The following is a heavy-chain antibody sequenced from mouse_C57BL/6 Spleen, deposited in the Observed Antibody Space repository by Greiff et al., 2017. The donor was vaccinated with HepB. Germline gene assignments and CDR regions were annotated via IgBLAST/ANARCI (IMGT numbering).Heavy chain of an antibody. J-gene: IGHJ1*03. CDR2: IDPETGGT. CDR1: GYTFTDYE. V-gene: IGHV1-15*01. Sequence: QVQLQQSGAELVRPGASVTLSCKASGYTFTDYEMHWVKQTPVHGLEWIGAIDPETGGTAYNQKFKGKAILTADKSSSTAYMELRSLTSEDSAVYYCTRSKDYDGYYEGWYFDVWGTGTTVTVSS. CDR3: TRSKDYDGYYEGWYFDV. D-gene: IGHD2-3*01.